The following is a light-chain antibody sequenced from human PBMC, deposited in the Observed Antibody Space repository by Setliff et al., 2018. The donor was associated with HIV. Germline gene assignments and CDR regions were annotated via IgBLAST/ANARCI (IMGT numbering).Light chain of an antibody. CDR2: DDT. CDR1: NVGTKS. J-gene: IGLJ2*01. Sequence: SYELAQPPSVSVAPGKTATITCEGNNVGTKSVHWYQQKPGQAPVLVIYDDTDRPSGIPERFSGSNSGNTATLTISRVEAGDEADYCCQVWDSSIDHPVVFGRGTKVTVL. CDR3: QVWDSSIDHPVV. V-gene: IGLV3-21*04.